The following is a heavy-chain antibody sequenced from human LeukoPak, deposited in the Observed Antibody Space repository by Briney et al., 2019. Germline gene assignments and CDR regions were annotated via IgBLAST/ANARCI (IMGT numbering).Heavy chain of an antibody. V-gene: IGHV4-59*01. D-gene: IGHD1-14*01. CDR3: ARATGPGWFDP. Sequence: PSETLSLTCTVSGGSISSYYWSWIRQPPGKGLEWIGYIYYSGSTNYNPSLKSRVTISVDTSKNQFSQKLSSVTAADTAVYYCARATGPGWFDPWGQGTLVTVSS. J-gene: IGHJ5*02. CDR2: IYYSGST. CDR1: GGSISSYY.